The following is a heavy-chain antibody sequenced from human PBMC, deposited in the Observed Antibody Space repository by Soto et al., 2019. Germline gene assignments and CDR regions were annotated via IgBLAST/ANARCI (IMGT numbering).Heavy chain of an antibody. CDR3: VHWNTGTYGTIFFDY. Sequence: QITLKESGPTLVKPTQTLTLTCTFSGFSLSSSAVGVGVGWIRQPPGKALEWLALIYLDDDKRYSPSLKSRLTISKDTSQTQVVFTMTNMDAVAPATYYSVHWNTGTYGTIFFDYWGQGTQVTVSS. CDR1: GFSLSSSAVGVG. V-gene: IGHV2-5*02. CDR2: IYLDDDK. D-gene: IGHD3-9*01. J-gene: IGHJ4*02.